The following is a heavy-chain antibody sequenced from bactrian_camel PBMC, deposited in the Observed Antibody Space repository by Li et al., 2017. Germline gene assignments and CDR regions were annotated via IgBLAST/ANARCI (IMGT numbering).Heavy chain of an antibody. CDR1: GHTATTRRC. J-gene: IGHJ4*01. D-gene: IGHD6*01. Sequence: HVQLVESGGASVQAGESLRLSCVVSGHTATTRRCMAWFRQAPGKEREGVTCLAADGARFYADSVKGRFTTSVDNAKNPVMVFLKMPTLKPDDTAMYYCAAGSWVAGSLDENDYVHWGQGTQVTVS. CDR3: AAGSWVAGSLDENDYVH. V-gene: IGHV3S53*01. CDR2: LAADGAR.